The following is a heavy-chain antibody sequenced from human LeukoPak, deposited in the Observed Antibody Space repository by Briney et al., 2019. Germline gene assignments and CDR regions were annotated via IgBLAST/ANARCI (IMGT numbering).Heavy chain of an antibody. CDR1: GFTFSSYS. J-gene: IGHJ4*02. D-gene: IGHD2-2*01. Sequence: GGSLRLSCAASGFTFSSYSMNWVRQAPGKGLEWVSYISSSSSTIYYADSVKGRFTISRDNAKNSLYLQMNSLRAEDTAVYYCASWGLFHCSSTSCYLFDYWGQGTLVTVSS. CDR2: ISSSSSTI. V-gene: IGHV3-48*04. CDR3: ASWGLFHCSSTSCYLFDY.